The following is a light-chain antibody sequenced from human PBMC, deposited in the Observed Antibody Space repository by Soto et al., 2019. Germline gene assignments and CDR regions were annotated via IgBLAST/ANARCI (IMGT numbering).Light chain of an antibody. V-gene: IGLV2-14*01. CDR3: SSYTSSSTYV. J-gene: IGLJ1*01. CDR2: DVS. Sequence: QSVLTQPPFVSGSPGRSIAISCTGASSDVGGYNYVSWYQQHPGKAPRLMIYDVSNRPSGVSDRFPGSKSGNTASLTISGLQAEDEAEYYCSSYTSSSTYVFGTGTKVTVL. CDR1: SSDVGGYNY.